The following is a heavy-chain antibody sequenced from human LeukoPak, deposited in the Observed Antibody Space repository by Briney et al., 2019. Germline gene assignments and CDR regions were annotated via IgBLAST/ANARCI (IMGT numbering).Heavy chain of an antibody. J-gene: IGHJ4*02. CDR1: GFTFSNYW. D-gene: IGHD3-22*01. Sequence: PGGSLRLSCATSGFTFSNYWMSWVRQAPGKGLEWVPKIKEDGSEKKYVDSVKGRFTISRDNAENAVHLEMNSLRAEDTAVYYCTRMYLYESSGYRPSDYWGQGTLVTVSS. CDR3: TRMYLYESSGYRPSDY. V-gene: IGHV3-7*01. CDR2: IKEDGSEK.